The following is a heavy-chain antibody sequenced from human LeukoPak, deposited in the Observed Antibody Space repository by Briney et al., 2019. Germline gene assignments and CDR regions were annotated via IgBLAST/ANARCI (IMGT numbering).Heavy chain of an antibody. J-gene: IGHJ4*02. V-gene: IGHV1-2*02. D-gene: IGHD5-12*01. Sequence: ASVKVSCKASGYTFTGYYIHWVRQAPGQGLGWMGWINPNNGGTNYAQKFQGRVTMTRDTSISTAYMELNRLTSDDTAVYHCARDKYTGYETFDYWGQGTPVTVSS. CDR2: INPNNGGT. CDR3: ARDKYTGYETFDY. CDR1: GYTFTGYY.